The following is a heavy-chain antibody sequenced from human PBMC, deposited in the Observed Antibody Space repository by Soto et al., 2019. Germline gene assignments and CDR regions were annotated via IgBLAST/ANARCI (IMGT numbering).Heavy chain of an antibody. V-gene: IGHV3-7*01. CDR3: ARERTCSSNCYLGDRYYYYMDV. D-gene: IGHD2-2*01. J-gene: IGHJ6*03. Sequence: GGSLRLSCAASGFTFSSYWMTWVRQAPGKGLEWVANIRHDGSEKYSADSMKGRFTISRDNAKNSLYLQMNSLRAEDTAVYYCARERTCSSNCYLGDRYYYYMDVWGTGTTVTVSS. CDR1: GFTFSSYW. CDR2: IRHDGSEK.